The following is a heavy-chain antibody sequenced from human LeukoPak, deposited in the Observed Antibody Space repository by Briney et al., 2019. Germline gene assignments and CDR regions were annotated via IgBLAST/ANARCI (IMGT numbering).Heavy chain of an antibody. CDR3: AIRGDYYDSSGIPRPFDY. V-gene: IGHV4-34*01. Sequence: SETLSLTCAVYGGSFSGYYWSWIRQPPGKGLEWIGEINHSGSTNYNPSLKSRVTISVDTSKNQFSLKLSSVTAADTAVYYCAIRGDYYDSSGIPRPFDYWGQGTLVTVSS. CDR1: GGSFSGYY. CDR2: INHSGST. D-gene: IGHD3-22*01. J-gene: IGHJ4*02.